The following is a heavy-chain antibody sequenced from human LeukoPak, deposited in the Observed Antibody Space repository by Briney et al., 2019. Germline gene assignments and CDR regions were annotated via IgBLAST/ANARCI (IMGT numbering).Heavy chain of an antibody. J-gene: IGHJ4*02. V-gene: IGHV3-23*01. Sequence: GGSLRLSCAASGFTFSNHAMSWIRQAPGKGLEWVSAISDTGGSTYYADSVKGRFTISRDNSKNALYLQMDSLRAEDTAVYYCARVRDVYGQFDYWGQGTLVTVSS. CDR3: ARVRDVYGQFDY. CDR2: ISDTGGST. CDR1: GFTFSNHA. D-gene: IGHD5/OR15-5a*01.